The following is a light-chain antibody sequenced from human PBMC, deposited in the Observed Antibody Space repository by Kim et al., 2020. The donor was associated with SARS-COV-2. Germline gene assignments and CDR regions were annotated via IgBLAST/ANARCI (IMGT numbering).Light chain of an antibody. CDR3: LLSYSGWV. J-gene: IGLJ3*02. CDR2: DTT. V-gene: IGLV7-46*01. Sequence: PGWTVTLPFGSSTGAATSGHYPYLFQQKPGHAPRTLIFDTTNKHSWTPARFSGSLLGGKAALTLSGAQPEDEAEYYCLLSYSGWVFGGGTQLTVL. CDR1: TGAATSGHY.